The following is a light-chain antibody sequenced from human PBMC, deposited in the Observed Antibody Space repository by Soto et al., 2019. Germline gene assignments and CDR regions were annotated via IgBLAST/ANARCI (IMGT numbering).Light chain of an antibody. CDR1: QDISNY. J-gene: IGKJ3*01. Sequence: DFQMTQSPSSLSASVGDRVTITCQASQDISNYLNWYQQKPGKAPKLPIYDASNLETGVPSRFSGSGSGTDFTFTISSLQPEDIATYYCQRYDNLPPFTFGPGTKVDIK. CDR2: DAS. V-gene: IGKV1-33*01. CDR3: QRYDNLPPFT.